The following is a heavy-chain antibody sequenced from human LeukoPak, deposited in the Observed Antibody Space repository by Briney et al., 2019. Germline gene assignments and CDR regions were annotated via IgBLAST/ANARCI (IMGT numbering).Heavy chain of an antibody. CDR3: ARDQRGCSSTSCPHDY. V-gene: IGHV3-48*02. CDR2: ISSSSSTI. Sequence: GGSLRLSCAASGFTSSSYSMNWVRQAPGKGLEWVSYISSSSSTIYYADSVKGRFTISRDNAKNSLYLQMNSLRDEDTAVYYCARDQRGCSSTSCPHDYWGQGTLVTVSS. D-gene: IGHD2-2*01. J-gene: IGHJ4*02. CDR1: GFTSSSYS.